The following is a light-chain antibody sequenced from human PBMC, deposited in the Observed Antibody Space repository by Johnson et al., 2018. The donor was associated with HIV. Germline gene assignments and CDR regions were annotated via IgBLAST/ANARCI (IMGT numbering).Light chain of an antibody. Sequence: QSVLTQPPSVSAAPGQKVTVSCSGSSSNIGTNDVSWYQQFPGAAPKLLIYENNKRPSGIPDRFSGSKSGTSATLGITGLQTGDEADYYCGTWDSSLNAGVFGTGTKVTVL. V-gene: IGLV1-51*02. CDR2: ENN. CDR3: GTWDSSLNAGV. CDR1: SSNIGTND. J-gene: IGLJ1*01.